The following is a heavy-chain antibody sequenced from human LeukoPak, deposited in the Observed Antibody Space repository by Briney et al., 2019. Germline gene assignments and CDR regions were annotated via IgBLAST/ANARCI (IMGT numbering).Heavy chain of an antibody. CDR2: ISSSGSNI. V-gene: IGHV3-48*03. Sequence: PGGSLRLSCAASGFTLSTYAMSWARHNPGKGMEWDSYISSSGSNIYYADSVNDRFSISRENATNSLYLQMNSQRAAQTSVYYCAELGINLVGGVWGKGTTVTISS. CDR1: GFTLSTYA. J-gene: IGHJ6*04. D-gene: IGHD3-10*02. CDR3: AELGINLVGGV.